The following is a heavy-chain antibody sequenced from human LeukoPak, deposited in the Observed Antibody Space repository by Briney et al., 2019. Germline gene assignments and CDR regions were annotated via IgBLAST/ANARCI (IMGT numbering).Heavy chain of an antibody. D-gene: IGHD2-2*01. Sequence: GGSLRLSCAASGFTFSSYSMNWVRQAPGKGLEWVSSISSSSSYIYYADSVEGRFTISRDNAKNSLYLQMNSLRAEDTAVYYCARGRVAAMGWFDPWGQGTLVTVSS. CDR3: ARGRVAAMGWFDP. V-gene: IGHV3-21*01. J-gene: IGHJ5*02. CDR2: ISSSSSYI. CDR1: GFTFSSYS.